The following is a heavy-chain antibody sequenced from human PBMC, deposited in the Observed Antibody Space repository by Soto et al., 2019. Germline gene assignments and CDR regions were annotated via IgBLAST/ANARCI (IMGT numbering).Heavy chain of an antibody. Sequence: ASVKVSCKASGYTFTSYYMHWVRQAPGQGLEWMGIINPSGGSTSYAQKFQGRVTMTRDTSTSTVYMELSSLRSEDTAVYYCARAYSSSSLPFNWFDPWGQGTLVTVSS. CDR1: GYTFTSYY. J-gene: IGHJ5*02. D-gene: IGHD6-6*01. V-gene: IGHV1-46*03. CDR3: ARAYSSSSLPFNWFDP. CDR2: INPSGGST.